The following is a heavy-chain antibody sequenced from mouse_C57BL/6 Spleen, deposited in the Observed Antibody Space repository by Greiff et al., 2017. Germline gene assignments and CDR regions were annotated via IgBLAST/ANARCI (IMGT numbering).Heavy chain of an antibody. CDR1: GYTFTSYW. CDR3: ARREEGYDDEAWFAY. J-gene: IGHJ3*01. Sequence: QVQLQQPGAELVRPGSSVKLSCKASGYTFTSYWMHWVKQRPIQGLEWIGNIDPSDSETHYNQKFKDKATLTVDKSSSTAYMQLGSLTSEDSAVYDCARREEGYDDEAWFAYWGQGTLVTVSA. V-gene: IGHV1-52*01. D-gene: IGHD2-4*01. CDR2: IDPSDSET.